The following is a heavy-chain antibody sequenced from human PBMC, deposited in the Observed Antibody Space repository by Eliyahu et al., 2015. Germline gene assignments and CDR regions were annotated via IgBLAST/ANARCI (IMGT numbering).Heavy chain of an antibody. Sequence: EVQLLESGGGLVQPGGSLRLSCAASGFTFSXXAXXWVRQAPGKGLEWVSAISGSGGSTYYADSVKGRFTISRDNSKNTLYLQMNSLRAEDTAVYYCAKDLNGLLWFGELFDAFDIWGQGTMVTVSS. CDR2: ISGSGGST. J-gene: IGHJ3*02. D-gene: IGHD3-10*01. V-gene: IGHV3-23*01. CDR3: AKDLNGLLWFGELFDAFDI. CDR1: GFTFSXXA.